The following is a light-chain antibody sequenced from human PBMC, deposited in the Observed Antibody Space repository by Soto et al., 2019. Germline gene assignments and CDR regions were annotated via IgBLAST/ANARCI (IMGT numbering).Light chain of an antibody. Sequence: EIVLTQSPGTLSLSPGEGATLSCRASQRVSSSYLAWYQQKPGQAPRLLIFDASTRATGIPDRFSGSGSGTDFTLTISRLEPEDSADYFCQQYGDSQIIFGPGTKLEIK. J-gene: IGKJ2*01. CDR2: DAS. V-gene: IGKV3-20*01. CDR1: QRVSSSY. CDR3: QQYGDSQII.